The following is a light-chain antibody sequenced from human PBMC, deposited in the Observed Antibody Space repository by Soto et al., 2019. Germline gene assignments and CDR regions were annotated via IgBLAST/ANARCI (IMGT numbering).Light chain of an antibody. CDR2: DAS. Sequence: EIVLTQSPATLSLSPGERATLSCRASQSIGTFLAWYQQRPGQAPRLLIYDASNRATSTPTRFSGGGSGTDFTITSSSLEPEDVAVYYRQQRSTSPPTFGQGTKIEI. V-gene: IGKV3-11*01. CDR1: QSIGTF. J-gene: IGKJ2*01. CDR3: QQRSTSPPT.